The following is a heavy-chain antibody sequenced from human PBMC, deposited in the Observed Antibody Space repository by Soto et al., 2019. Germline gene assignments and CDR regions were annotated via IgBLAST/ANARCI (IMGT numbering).Heavy chain of an antibody. V-gene: IGHV1-69*13. CDR1: GGTFSSYA. D-gene: IGHD4-4*01. Sequence: SVKVSCKASGGTFSSYAISWVRQAPGQGLEWMGGIIPIFGTANYAQKFQGRVTITADESTSTAYMELSSLRSEDTAVYYCARGGEVDYSNERTPYYFDYWGQGTLVTVS. CDR3: ARGGEVDYSNERTPYYFDY. J-gene: IGHJ4*02. CDR2: IIPIFGTA.